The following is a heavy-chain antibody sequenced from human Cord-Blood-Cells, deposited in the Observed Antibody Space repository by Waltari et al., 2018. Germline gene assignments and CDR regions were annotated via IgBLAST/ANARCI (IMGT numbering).Heavy chain of an antibody. V-gene: IGHV1-3*01. D-gene: IGHD3-3*01. CDR3: ARSLITIFGVVNDAFDI. J-gene: IGHJ3*02. CDR2: INAGNGNT. Sequence: QVQLVQSGAEVKKPGASVKVSCKASGYTFTSYAMHWVRQAPGQRLEWMGWINAGNGNTKYSQKFQGRVTITRDTSASTAYMELSSLRSEETAVYYCARSLITIFGVVNDAFDIWGQGTMVTVSS. CDR1: GYTFTSYA.